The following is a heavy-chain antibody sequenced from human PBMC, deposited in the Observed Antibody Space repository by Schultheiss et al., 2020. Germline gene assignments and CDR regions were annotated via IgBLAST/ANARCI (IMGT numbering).Heavy chain of an antibody. CDR3: TTELVVDYALTKYYYYGRDV. D-gene: IGHD4-17*01. CDR1: GYTFTGYY. Sequence: SVKVSCKASGYTFTGYYMHWVRQAPGQGLEWMGGIIPIFGTANYAQKFQGRVTITADESTSTAYMELSSLRSEDTAVYYCTTELVVDYALTKYYYYGRDVWGPGHTGTVAS. CDR2: IIPIFGTA. J-gene: IGHJ6*02. V-gene: IGHV1-69*13.